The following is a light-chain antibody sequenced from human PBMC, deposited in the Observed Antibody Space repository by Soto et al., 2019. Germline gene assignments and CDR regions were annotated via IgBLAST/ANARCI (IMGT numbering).Light chain of an antibody. J-gene: IGKJ1*01. CDR3: QQVDSYPRT. CDR2: AAS. V-gene: IGKV1-12*01. Sequence: DIQMTQSPSSVSASVGDRVTITCRASQGISSWLAWYQQKPGKAPKLLIYAASSLQTGVPSRFSGSGSGTDFSLTISSLHPEDVATYYCQQVDSYPRTFGQGTKVDIK. CDR1: QGISSW.